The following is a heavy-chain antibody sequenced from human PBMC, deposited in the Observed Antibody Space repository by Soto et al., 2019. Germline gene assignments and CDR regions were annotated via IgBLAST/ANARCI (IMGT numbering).Heavy chain of an antibody. CDR3: ARGRILGRQLENYFDY. Sequence: PSETLSLTCAVYGGSFSGYYWSWIRQPPGKGLEWIGEINHSGSTNYNPSLKSRVTISVDTSKNQFSLKLSSVTAADTAVYYCARGRILGRQLENYFDYWGQGTLVTVSS. CDR2: INHSGST. CDR1: GGSFSGYY. J-gene: IGHJ4*02. D-gene: IGHD6-6*01. V-gene: IGHV4-34*01.